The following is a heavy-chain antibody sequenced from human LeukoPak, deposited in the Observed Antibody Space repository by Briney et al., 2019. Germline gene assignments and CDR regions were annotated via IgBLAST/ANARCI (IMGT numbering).Heavy chain of an antibody. CDR1: GGSISSYY. CDR3: ARERAVTTYYYFDY. J-gene: IGHJ4*02. Sequence: PSETLSLTCTVSGGSISSYYWSWIRQPPGKGLEWIGYIYYSGSTNYNPSLKSRVTISVDTSKNQFSLKLSSVTAADTAVYYCARERAVTTYYYFDYWGQGSLVIVSS. D-gene: IGHD4-17*01. CDR2: IYYSGST. V-gene: IGHV4-59*01.